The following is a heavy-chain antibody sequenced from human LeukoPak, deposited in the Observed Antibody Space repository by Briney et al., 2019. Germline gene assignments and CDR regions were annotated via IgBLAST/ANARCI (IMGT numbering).Heavy chain of an antibody. CDR1: GFMFDTYA. Sequence: GSLRLSCAASGFMFDTYAMNWVRQAPGKGLEWVSYISQSGDAKYYADSVKGRFTISRDNARNSLYLQMNSLRAEDTAIYYCTTQDLVVVPAASHYFDYWGQGILIIVSA. CDR3: TTQDLVVVPAASHYFDY. V-gene: IGHV3-48*03. D-gene: IGHD2-15*01. CDR2: ISQSGDAK. J-gene: IGHJ4*02.